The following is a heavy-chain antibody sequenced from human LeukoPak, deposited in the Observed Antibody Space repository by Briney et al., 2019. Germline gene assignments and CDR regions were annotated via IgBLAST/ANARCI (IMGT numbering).Heavy chain of an antibody. J-gene: IGHJ6*02. CDR1: GGSFSGYY. Sequence: SETLSLTCAVYGGSFSGYYWSWIRQPPGKGLEWIGEINHSGSTNYNPSLKSRVTISVDTSKNQFSLKLSSVTAADTAVYYCASLPGLPRYYYYGMDVWGQGNPGHRLL. CDR3: ASLPGLPRYYYYGMDV. V-gene: IGHV4-34*01. CDR2: INHSGST.